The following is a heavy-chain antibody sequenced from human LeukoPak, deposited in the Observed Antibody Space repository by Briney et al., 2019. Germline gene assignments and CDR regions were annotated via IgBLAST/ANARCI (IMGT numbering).Heavy chain of an antibody. J-gene: IGHJ4*02. V-gene: IGHV4-34*08. CDR3: ARYSRGVGAASDF. D-gene: IGHD2-15*01. CDR2: INHSEGT. CDR1: GFTFSSYS. Sequence: GSLRLSCAASGFTFSSYSMNWVRQPPGKGLEWIGEINHSEGTNYNPSLKSRVTMSLDKPKNQFSLQLRQLTTADTAGYYCARYSRGVGAASDFWGQGTLVTVSS.